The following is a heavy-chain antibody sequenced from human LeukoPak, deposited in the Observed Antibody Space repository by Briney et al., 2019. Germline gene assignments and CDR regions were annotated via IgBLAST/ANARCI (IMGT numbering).Heavy chain of an antibody. CDR3: ARGYNWNDDRWYYFDY. CDR2: ISWNSGSI. Sequence: GRSLRLSCAASGFTFDDYAMHWVRQAPGKGLEWVSGISWNSGSIGYADSVKGRFTISRDNSKNTLYLQMNSLRAEDTAVYYCARGYNWNDDRWYYFDYWGQGTLVTVSS. CDR1: GFTFDDYA. V-gene: IGHV3-9*01. J-gene: IGHJ4*02. D-gene: IGHD1-20*01.